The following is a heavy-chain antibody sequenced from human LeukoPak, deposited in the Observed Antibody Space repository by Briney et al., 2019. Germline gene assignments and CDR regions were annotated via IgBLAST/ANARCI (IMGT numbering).Heavy chain of an antibody. D-gene: IGHD5-12*01. CDR2: IYSGGST. V-gene: IGHV3-66*01. Sequence: GGSLRLSCAASGFSFSTYGMSWVRQAPGKGLEWVSVIYSGGSTYYADSVKGRFTISRDNSKNALYLQMNSLRAEDTAVYYCARGSIVATINDYWGQGTLVTVSS. J-gene: IGHJ4*02. CDR3: ARGSIVATINDY. CDR1: GFSFSTYG.